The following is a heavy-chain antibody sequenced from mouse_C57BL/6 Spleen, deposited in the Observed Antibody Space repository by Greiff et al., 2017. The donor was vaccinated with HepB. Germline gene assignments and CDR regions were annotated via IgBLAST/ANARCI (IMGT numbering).Heavy chain of an antibody. Sequence: VQLQQSGAELVRPGASVKLSCTASGFNIKDDYMHWVKQRPEQGLEWIGWIDPENGDTEYASKFQGKATITADTSSNTAYLQLSSLTSEDTAVYYCTRTGYDYDGHWGQGTTLTVSS. CDR3: TRTGYDYDGH. J-gene: IGHJ2*01. CDR2: IDPENGDT. CDR1: GFNIKDDY. V-gene: IGHV14-4*01. D-gene: IGHD2-4*01.